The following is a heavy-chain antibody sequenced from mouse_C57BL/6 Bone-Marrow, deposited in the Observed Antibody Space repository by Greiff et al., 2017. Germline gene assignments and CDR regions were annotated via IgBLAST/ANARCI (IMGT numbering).Heavy chain of an antibody. CDR1: GYTFTSYG. CDR3: ARDHYSGSSCFHWGS. Sequence: QVQLLQSGAELARPGASVKLSCKASGYTFTSYGISWLKQRTGQGLEWIVENSPKSGNTYYNETFKGKATLTADKSYSPAYMELRTLTSEDCAVYFCARDHYSGSSCFHWGSWGQGTTLTVS. D-gene: IGHD1-1*01. CDR2: NSPKSGNT. V-gene: IGHV1-81*01. J-gene: IGHJ2*01.